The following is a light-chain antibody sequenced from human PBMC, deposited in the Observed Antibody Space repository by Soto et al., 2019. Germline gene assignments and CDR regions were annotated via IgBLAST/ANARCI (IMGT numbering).Light chain of an antibody. CDR2: DNN. J-gene: IGLJ2*01. V-gene: IGLV1-51*01. CDR1: TSNIGNNY. Sequence: QSVLTQPPSVSAAPGQRVTISCSGSTSNIGNNYVSWYQQVPGTAPKLLIYDNNKRPSGIPDRFSGSKSGSSATLGITELQAADAAVYYCGTWDSSLSFVLIGGGTKLTVL. CDR3: GTWDSSLSFVL.